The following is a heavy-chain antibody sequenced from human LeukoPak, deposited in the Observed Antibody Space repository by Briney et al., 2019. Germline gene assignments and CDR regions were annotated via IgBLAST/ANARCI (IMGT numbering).Heavy chain of an antibody. CDR2: IYYIGSP. Sequence: SETLSLTCTVSGGAINSYHWTWIRQPPGKGLEWIASIYYIGSPKYNPSLESRVTISVDTSKNQFSLKVNSLTAADTAVYYCARDPGKSSGYPGGVDLWGRGTLVTVSS. CDR1: GGAINSYH. D-gene: IGHD3-22*01. J-gene: IGHJ2*01. CDR3: ARDPGKSSGYPGGVDL. V-gene: IGHV4-59*01.